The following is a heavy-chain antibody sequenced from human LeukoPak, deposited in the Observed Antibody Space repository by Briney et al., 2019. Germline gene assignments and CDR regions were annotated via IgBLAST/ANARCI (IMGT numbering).Heavy chain of an antibody. V-gene: IGHV4-34*01. J-gene: IGHJ4*02. D-gene: IGHD2-8*01. Sequence: SETLSLTCAVYGGSFSGYYWSWIRQPPGKGLEWIGEINHSGSTNYNPSLKSRVTISVDTSKNQFSLKLSSVTAADTAVYYCASVGRCTNGVCYRTASYKDWGQGTLVTVSS. CDR3: ASVGRCTNGVCYRTASYKD. CDR1: GGSFSGYY. CDR2: INHSGST.